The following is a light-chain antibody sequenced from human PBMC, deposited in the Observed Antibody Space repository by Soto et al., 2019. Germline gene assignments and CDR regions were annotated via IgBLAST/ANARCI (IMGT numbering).Light chain of an antibody. CDR1: SSNIGAGHD. Sequence: QSVLTQPPSVSGAPGQRVTISCTGNSSNIGAGHDVHWYQQLPGTAPKLLIYGHTNRPSGVPARFSGSTSGASASLAIAGLQAEDEADYYCQSYDSRLRVFGGGTKVTVL. CDR3: QSYDSRLRV. V-gene: IGLV1-40*01. CDR2: GHT. J-gene: IGLJ2*01.